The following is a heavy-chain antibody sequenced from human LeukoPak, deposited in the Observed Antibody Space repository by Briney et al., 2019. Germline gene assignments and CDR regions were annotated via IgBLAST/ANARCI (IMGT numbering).Heavy chain of an antibody. Sequence: GGSLRLSCAASGFKFSASSIHWVRQASGKGLEWVGRTRSQANSYATAYAASVKGRFTISRDDSDNTAYLQMSSLTTEDTAVYYCLSLDYDILTGSPQGWGQGTLVTVSS. D-gene: IGHD3-9*01. J-gene: IGHJ4*02. V-gene: IGHV3-73*01. CDR1: GFKFSASS. CDR2: TRSQANSYAT. CDR3: LSLDYDILTGSPQG.